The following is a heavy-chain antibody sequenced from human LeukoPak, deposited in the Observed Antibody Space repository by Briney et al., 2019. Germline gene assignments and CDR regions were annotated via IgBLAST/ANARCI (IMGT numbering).Heavy chain of an antibody. D-gene: IGHD5-24*01. V-gene: IGHV1-2*02. CDR3: ARGGMATTLDYYYYMDV. CDR2: INPNSGGT. J-gene: IGHJ6*03. Sequence: ASVKVSCKASGYTFTGYYMHWVRQAPGQGLEWMGWINPNSGGTNYAQKFQGRVTMTRDTSTSTVYMELSSLRSEDTAVYYCARGGMATTLDYYYYMDVWGKGTTVTISS. CDR1: GYTFTGYY.